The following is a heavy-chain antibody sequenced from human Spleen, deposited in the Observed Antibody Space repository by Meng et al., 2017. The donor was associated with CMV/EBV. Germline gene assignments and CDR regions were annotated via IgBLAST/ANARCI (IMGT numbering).Heavy chain of an antibody. V-gene: IGHV3-66*02. D-gene: IGHD1-7*01. Sequence: GGSLRLSCAASGFTVSNNYMNWVRQAPGKGLEWVSVIYTGGTTSYADSVKGRFSISRDNSKNTLFLQMNGLRAEDTAVYYCARGPLTGTTWDYFDYWGQGTLVTVSS. CDR2: IYTGGTT. J-gene: IGHJ4*02. CDR3: ARGPLTGTTWDYFDY. CDR1: GFTVSNNY.